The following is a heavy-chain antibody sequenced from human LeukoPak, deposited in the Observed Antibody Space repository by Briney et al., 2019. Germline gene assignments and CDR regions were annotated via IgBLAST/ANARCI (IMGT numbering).Heavy chain of an antibody. CDR2: INADDGNT. CDR1: GYTFTTYA. D-gene: IGHD3-10*01. Sequence: ASVKVSCKTSGYTFTTYAIHWVRQAPGQRLEWMGLINADDGNTRYSQRFQGRVTITRDTSANTAYMELSSLRFEDTAVYYCARWGNYGSGSYIRAFDIWGQGTMVTVSS. CDR3: ARWGNYGSGSYIRAFDI. J-gene: IGHJ3*02. V-gene: IGHV1-3*01.